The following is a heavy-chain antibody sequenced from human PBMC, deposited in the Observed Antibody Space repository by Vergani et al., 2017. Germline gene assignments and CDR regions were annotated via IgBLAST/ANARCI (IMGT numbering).Heavy chain of an antibody. CDR2: IQFDGSNQ. D-gene: IGHD3-16*01. V-gene: IGHV3-30*02. Sequence: QVQLLASRGGVVPRGGSLRLSCATSGFTLSNYDMQWIRQGPGKGLEFVAFIQFDGSNQYYADSVKGRFTLSRDFSKNTLYLQMNSLRTDDTATYYCAKHFRGWGIDYWCQGTQVIVSS. J-gene: IGHJ4*02. CDR3: AKHFRGWGIDY. CDR1: GFTLSNYD.